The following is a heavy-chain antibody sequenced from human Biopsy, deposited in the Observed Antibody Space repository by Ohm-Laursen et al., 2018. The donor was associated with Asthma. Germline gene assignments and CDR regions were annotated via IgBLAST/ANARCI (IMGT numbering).Heavy chain of an antibody. CDR3: ARVMELELLVY. Sequence: SLRLSCAASGFTFSDYYMSWIRQAPGKGLEWVSYISSSGATIYYADSVRGRFTISRDNAKNSLYLQMNSLRAEDTAVYYCARVMELELLVYWGQGTLVTVSS. D-gene: IGHD1-7*01. CDR1: GFTFSDYY. CDR2: ISSSGATI. J-gene: IGHJ4*02. V-gene: IGHV3-11*01.